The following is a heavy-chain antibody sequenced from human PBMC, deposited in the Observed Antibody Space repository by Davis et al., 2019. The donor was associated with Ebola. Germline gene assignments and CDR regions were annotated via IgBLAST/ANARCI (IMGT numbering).Heavy chain of an antibody. V-gene: IGHV4-59*01. D-gene: IGHD3-10*01. CDR3: ARDAVVSRGELDF. CDR1: GGSMTNYY. Sequence: MPSETLSLTCTVSGGSMTNYYWSWIRQPPGKGLEWIGYIYYTGSNNYNRSLESRVTIAVDTSKNQLSLKLRSVTAADTAVYYCARDAVVSRGELDFWGQGTLVTVSS. CDR2: IYYTGSN. J-gene: IGHJ4*02.